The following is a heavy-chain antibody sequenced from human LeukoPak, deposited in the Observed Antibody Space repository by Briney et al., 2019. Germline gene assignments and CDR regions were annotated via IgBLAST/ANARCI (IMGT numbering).Heavy chain of an antibody. CDR1: GFTFSSYD. Sequence: PGGSLRLSCAASGFTFSSYDMHWVRQAAGKGLEWVSAICTAGDTYYPGSVKGRFTISRENGKNSLYLQMNSLRAGDTAVYYCARGTREEIRYFDWRQDAFDIWGQGTMVTVSS. D-gene: IGHD3-9*01. CDR2: ICTAGDT. CDR3: ARGTREEIRYFDWRQDAFDI. V-gene: IGHV3-13*01. J-gene: IGHJ3*02.